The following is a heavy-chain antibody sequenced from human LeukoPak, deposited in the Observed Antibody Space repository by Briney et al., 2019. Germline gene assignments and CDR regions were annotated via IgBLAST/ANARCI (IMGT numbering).Heavy chain of an antibody. V-gene: IGHV3-9*01. D-gene: IGHD5-24*01. CDR1: GFNFYDYA. CDR3: TRRAARWQFDL. Sequence: SLRLSCAVSGFNFYDYAMHWVRQAPGRGLGWVSGLIWKTGNGIYADAVKGRFTISRDNAKNSLYLQMSSLRAEDTALYYCTRRAARWQFDLWGRGTLLTVSS. CDR2: LIWKTGNG. J-gene: IGHJ2*01.